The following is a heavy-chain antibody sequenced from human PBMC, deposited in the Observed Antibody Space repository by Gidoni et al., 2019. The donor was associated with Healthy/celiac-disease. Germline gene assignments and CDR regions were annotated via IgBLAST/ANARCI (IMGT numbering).Heavy chain of an antibody. V-gene: IGHV4-39*07. CDR1: GGSISRSSYY. CDR3: ARVFYYDSSGHLYYGMDV. CDR2: IYYSGST. D-gene: IGHD3-22*01. J-gene: IGHJ6*02. Sequence: QLQLQESGPGLVKPSETLSRTCTVSGGSISRSSYYWGWIRQPPGKGLEWIGSIYYSGSTYYNPSLKSRVTISVDTSKNQFSLKLSSVTAADTAVYYCARVFYYDSSGHLYYGMDVWGQGTTVTVSS.